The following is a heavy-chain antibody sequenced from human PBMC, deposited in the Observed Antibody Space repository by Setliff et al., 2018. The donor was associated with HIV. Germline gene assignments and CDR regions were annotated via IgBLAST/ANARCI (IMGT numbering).Heavy chain of an antibody. V-gene: IGHV4-59*01. CDR1: GGSMDNYY. CDR3: ARITGDSGHPRFFDY. D-gene: IGHD1-26*01. CDR2: IYESAYS. Sequence: SETLSLTCIVSGGSMDNYYWNWVRQTPGKGLEWIGYIYESAYSHYTVSLRSRVTISMDTSKNQFSLTLRSVTAADRAVYYCARITGDSGHPRFFDYWGQGTLVTVSS. J-gene: IGHJ4*02.